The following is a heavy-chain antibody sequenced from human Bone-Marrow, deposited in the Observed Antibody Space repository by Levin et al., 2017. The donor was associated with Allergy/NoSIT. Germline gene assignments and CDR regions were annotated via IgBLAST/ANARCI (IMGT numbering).Heavy chain of an antibody. CDR1: GFSLSSYGVG. V-gene: IGHV2-5*02. CDR3: EQRGSWAGNNWDTGYLDY. J-gene: IGHJ4*02. D-gene: IGHD1-1*01. CDR2: IYWDDDK. Sequence: ESGPTLVKPTQTLTLTCTFSGFSLSSYGVGVGWVRQPPGKALEWLAVIYWDDDKRYSPSLKSRLTITKDTSKDQVVLTMANMDTVDSGTYYCEQRGSWAGNNWDTGYLDYWGQGTLVTVSS.